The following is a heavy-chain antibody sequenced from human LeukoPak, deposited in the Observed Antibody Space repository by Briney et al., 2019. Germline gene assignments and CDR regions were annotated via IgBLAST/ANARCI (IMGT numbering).Heavy chain of an antibody. CDR3: AKDRKSRDLDSLDI. Sequence: GGSLRLSCAASGFTFDDYAMQWVRQAPGKGLEWVSGIDWNSGSVGYADSVKGRFTISRDNVKNSLSLQMNGLRAEDTALYYCAKDRKSRDLDSLDIWGQGTMVTVSS. J-gene: IGHJ3*02. CDR2: IDWNSGSV. V-gene: IGHV3-9*01. D-gene: IGHD5-24*01. CDR1: GFTFDDYA.